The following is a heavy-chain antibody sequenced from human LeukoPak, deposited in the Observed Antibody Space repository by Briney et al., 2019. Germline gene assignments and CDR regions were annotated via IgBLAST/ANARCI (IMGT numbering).Heavy chain of an antibody. CDR1: GYTLIELS. D-gene: IGHD6-13*01. Sequence: EASVKVSCKVSGYTLIELSMHWVRQAPGKGLEWMGGLNTEDGETIYAQKFQGRVTMTEDTSTDTAYMELSNLRSEDTAVYYCAPVSFGYRSSWPFDYWGQGTLVIVSS. CDR2: LNTEDGET. V-gene: IGHV1-24*01. J-gene: IGHJ4*02. CDR3: APVSFGYRSSWPFDY.